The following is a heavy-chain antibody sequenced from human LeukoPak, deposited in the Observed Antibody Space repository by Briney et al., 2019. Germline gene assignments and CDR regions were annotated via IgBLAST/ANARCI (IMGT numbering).Heavy chain of an antibody. CDR1: GFTFSSYE. Sequence: GGSLRLSCAASGFTFSSYEMNWVRQAPGQGLEWVSYISSSGSTIYYADSVKGRFTISRDNAKNSLYLQMNSLRAEDTAVYYCAREYYDYVWGSYSFDYWGQGTLVTVSS. J-gene: IGHJ4*02. D-gene: IGHD3-16*01. CDR3: AREYYDYVWGSYSFDY. CDR2: ISSSGSTI. V-gene: IGHV3-48*03.